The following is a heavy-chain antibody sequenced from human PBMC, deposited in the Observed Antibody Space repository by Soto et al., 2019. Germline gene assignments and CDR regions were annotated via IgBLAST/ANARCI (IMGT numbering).Heavy chain of an antibody. D-gene: IGHD6-13*01. J-gene: IGHJ4*02. Sequence: GGSLRLSCAASGFTFSSYGMHGVRQAPGKGLEWVAVIWYDGSNKYYADSVKGRFTISRDNSKNTLYLQMNSLRAEDTAVYYCARDPVIAAAGHYFDYWGQGTLVTVSS. CDR1: GFTFSSYG. V-gene: IGHV3-33*01. CDR3: ARDPVIAAAGHYFDY. CDR2: IWYDGSNK.